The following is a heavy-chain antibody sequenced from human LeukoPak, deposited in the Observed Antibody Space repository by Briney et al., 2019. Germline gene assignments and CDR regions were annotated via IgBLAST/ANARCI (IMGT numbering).Heavy chain of an antibody. J-gene: IGHJ6*03. V-gene: IGHV4-39*01. CDR1: SDSISSSSYY. CDR2: IYYSGST. D-gene: IGHD3-22*01. CDR3: ARLRYDSSGYYYSYYYYYYMDV. Sequence: SETLSLTCTVSSDSISSSSYYWGWIRQPPGKGLEWIGSIYYSGSTYYNPSLKSRVTISVDTSKNQFSLKLSSVTAADTAVYYCARLRYDSSGYYYSYYYYYYMDVWGKGTTVTISS.